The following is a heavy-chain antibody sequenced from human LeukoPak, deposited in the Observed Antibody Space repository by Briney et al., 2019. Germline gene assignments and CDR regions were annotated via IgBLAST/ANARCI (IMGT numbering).Heavy chain of an antibody. V-gene: IGHV1-2*02. CDR3: ARGPIIDIVIVPAADDYYYMDV. J-gene: IGHJ6*03. CDR2: INPNSGGT. CDR1: GYTFTGYY. Sequence: GASVKVSCKASGYTFTGYYMHWVRQAPGQGLEWMGWINPNSGGTNYAQKFQGRVTMTRDTSISTAYMELSRLRSDDTAVYYCARGPIIDIVIVPAADDYYYMDVWGKGTTVTVSS. D-gene: IGHD2-2*01.